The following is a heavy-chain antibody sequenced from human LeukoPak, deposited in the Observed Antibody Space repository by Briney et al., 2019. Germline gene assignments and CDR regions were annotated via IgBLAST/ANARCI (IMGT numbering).Heavy chain of an antibody. CDR2: ISAYNGNT. J-gene: IGHJ6*03. CDR3: ARINSVVPAAIQKMDV. D-gene: IGHD2-2*02. V-gene: IGHV1-18*01. Sequence: ASVKVSCKASGYTFTSYGISWVRQAPGQGLEWMGWISAYNGNTNYAQKLQGRVTMTTDTSTSTAYMELRSLRSDDTAVYYCARINSVVPAAIQKMDVWGKGTTVTVSS. CDR1: GYTFTSYG.